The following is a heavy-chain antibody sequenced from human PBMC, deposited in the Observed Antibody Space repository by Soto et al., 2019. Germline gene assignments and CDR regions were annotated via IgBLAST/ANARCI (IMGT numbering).Heavy chain of an antibody. V-gene: IGHV3-13*01. CDR2: IGTGGDT. J-gene: IGHJ3*02. CDR3: VRGGXXXXXXDAFDI. Sequence: EVQLVESGGGLVQPGGSLRLSCAASGFTLRNYDMYWVRQVTGEGLEWVSGIGTGGDTYYSGSVKGRFTISRENAKNSLYLQMNSLSAGDTAVYYCVRGGXXXXXXDAFDIWGPGTMVTVSS. CDR1: GFTLRNYD.